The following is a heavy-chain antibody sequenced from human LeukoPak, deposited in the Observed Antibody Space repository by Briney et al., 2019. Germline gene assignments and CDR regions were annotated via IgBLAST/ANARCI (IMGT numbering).Heavy chain of an antibody. J-gene: IGHJ3*01. V-gene: IGHV3-9*03. CDR3: VKDRTGYYAYSFDL. D-gene: IGHD3-9*01. CDR1: GFTFDDYA. CDR2: INWNSGML. Sequence: GGSLRLSCAPSGFTFDDYAMHWVRQAPGKGLEWVAGINWNSGMLGYADSVKGRFTISRDNARNSLSLQMNGLRAEDMALYYCVKDRTGYYAYSFDLWGQGTLVTVS.